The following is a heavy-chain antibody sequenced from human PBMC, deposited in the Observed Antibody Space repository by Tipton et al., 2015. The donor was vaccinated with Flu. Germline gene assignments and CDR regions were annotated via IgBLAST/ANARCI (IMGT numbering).Heavy chain of an antibody. V-gene: IGHV3-23*01. Sequence: SLRLSCAASGFTFDIAAMTWVRQAPGKGLEWVSLISADARSTFYADSVKGRFTITRDNGKNSLYLQMDGLRRDDTAVYYCAKDNKMDASMDYYYHHGMDVWGQGASVTVSS. D-gene: IGHD5-18*01. CDR3: AKDNKMDASMDYYYHHGMDV. CDR1: GFTFDIAA. CDR2: ISADARST. J-gene: IGHJ6*02.